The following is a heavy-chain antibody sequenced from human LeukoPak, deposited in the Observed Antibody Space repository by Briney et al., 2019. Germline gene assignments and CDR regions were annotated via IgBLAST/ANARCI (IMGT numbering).Heavy chain of an antibody. J-gene: IGHJ4*02. V-gene: IGHV3-11*01. CDR1: GFTFSDYY. D-gene: IGHD2-2*01. CDR2: ISSSGSTI. Sequence: GGSLRLSCAASGFTFSDYYMSWIRQAPGKGLEWVSYISSSGSTIYYADSVKGRFTISRDNAKNSLYLQMNSLRAEDTAVYYCARDSYCSSTSCYQKPTVHWGQGTLVTVSS. CDR3: ARDSYCSSTSCYQKPTVH.